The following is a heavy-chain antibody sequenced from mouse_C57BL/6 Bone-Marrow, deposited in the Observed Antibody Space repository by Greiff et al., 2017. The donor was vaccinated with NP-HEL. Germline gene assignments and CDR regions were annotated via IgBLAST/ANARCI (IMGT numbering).Heavy chain of an antibody. Sequence: EVKLEESGGGLVKPGGSLKLSCAASGFTFSSYAMSWVRQTPVKRLEWVATISDGGSYTYYPDNVKGRFTISRDNAKNNLYLQMSHLKSEDTAMYYCARGRVHFDYWGQGTTLTVSS. J-gene: IGHJ2*01. CDR1: GFTFSSYA. CDR2: ISDGGSYT. V-gene: IGHV5-4*03. CDR3: ARGRVHFDY.